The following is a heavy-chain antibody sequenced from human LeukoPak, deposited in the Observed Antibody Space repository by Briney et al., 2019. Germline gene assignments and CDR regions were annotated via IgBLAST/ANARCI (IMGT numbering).Heavy chain of an antibody. CDR2: IIPIFGTA. CDR1: GGTFSSYA. Sequence: GASVKVSCKASGGTFSSYAISWVRQAPGQGLEWMGGIIPIFGTANYAQKFQGRVTITADKSTSTAYMELSSLRSEDTAVYYCARALVTYYYDSSGAHFDYWGQGTLVTVSS. CDR3: ARALVTYYYDSSGAHFDY. D-gene: IGHD3-22*01. V-gene: IGHV1-69*06. J-gene: IGHJ4*02.